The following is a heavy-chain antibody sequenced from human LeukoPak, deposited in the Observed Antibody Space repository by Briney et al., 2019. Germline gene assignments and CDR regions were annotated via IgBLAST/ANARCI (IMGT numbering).Heavy chain of an antibody. CDR1: GYTFTSYY. V-gene: IGHV1-46*03. CDR3: VRDYGDLFTATVHETYFDY. D-gene: IGHD4-17*01. J-gene: IGHJ4*02. Sequence: ASVKVSCKASGYTFTSYYMHWVRQAPGQGLEWMGIINPSGGSTSYAQKFQGRVTMTRDTSTSTVYMELSSLRSEDTAVYYCVRDYGDLFTATVHETYFDYWGQGTLVTVSS. CDR2: INPSGGST.